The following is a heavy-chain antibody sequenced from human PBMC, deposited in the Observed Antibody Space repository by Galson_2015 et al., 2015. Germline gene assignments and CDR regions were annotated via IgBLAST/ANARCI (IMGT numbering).Heavy chain of an antibody. CDR1: GFTFSSYG. Sequence: SLRLSCAASGFTFSSYGMHWVRQSPGKGLEWVAVISYDGSNKNYADSVKGRFTISRDNFRDTFFLQMNSLRADDTAVYYCAKPGRFVGSSGWNRVQPEPLDHWGQGALVTVSS. CDR2: ISYDGSNK. V-gene: IGHV3-30*18. J-gene: IGHJ4*02. D-gene: IGHD6-19*01. CDR3: AKPGRFVGSSGWNRVQPEPLDH.